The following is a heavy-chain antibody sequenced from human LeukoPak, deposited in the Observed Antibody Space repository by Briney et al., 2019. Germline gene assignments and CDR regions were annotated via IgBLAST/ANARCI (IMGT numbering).Heavy chain of an antibody. CDR1: GFTFSSYW. CDR3: ARDRERTTVVTPPYFDY. J-gene: IGHJ4*02. CDR2: IKQDGSEK. D-gene: IGHD4-23*01. Sequence: GGSLRLSCAASGFTFSSYWMSWVRRAPGKGLEWVANIKQDGSEKYYVDSVKGRFTISRDNAKNSLYLQMNSLRAEDTAVYYCARDRERTTVVTPPYFDYWGQGTLVTVSS. V-gene: IGHV3-7*01.